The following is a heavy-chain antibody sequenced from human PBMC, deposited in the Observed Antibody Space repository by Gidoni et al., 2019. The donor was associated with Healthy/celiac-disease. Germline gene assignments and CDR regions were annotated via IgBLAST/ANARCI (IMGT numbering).Heavy chain of an antibody. J-gene: IGHJ4*02. CDR3: AKSLGAYYYDSSGYCFDY. D-gene: IGHD3-22*01. CDR1: GFTFSSYA. Sequence: EVQLLESGGGLVQPGGSLRLSCAASGFTFSSYAMSWVRQAPGKGLEWVSAISGRGGSTYYADSVKGRFTISRDNSKNTLYLQMNSLRAEDTAVYYCAKSLGAYYYDSSGYCFDYWGQGTLVTVSS. V-gene: IGHV3-23*01. CDR2: ISGRGGST.